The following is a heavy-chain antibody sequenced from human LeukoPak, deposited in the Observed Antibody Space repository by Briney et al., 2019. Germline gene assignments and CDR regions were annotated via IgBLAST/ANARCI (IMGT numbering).Heavy chain of an antibody. Sequence: GASVKVSCKASGGTFSSYAISWVRQAPGQGLEWMGGIIPIFGTANYAQKFQGRVTITADKSTSTAYMELSSLRSEDTAVYYCARDLGMYYFDYWGQGTLVTVSS. V-gene: IGHV1-69*06. CDR2: IIPIFGTA. CDR1: GGTFSSYA. J-gene: IGHJ4*02. CDR3: ARDLGMYYFDY.